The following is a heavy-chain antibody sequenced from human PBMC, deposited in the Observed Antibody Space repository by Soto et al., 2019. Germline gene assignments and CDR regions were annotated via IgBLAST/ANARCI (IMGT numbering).Heavy chain of an antibody. CDR1: GFTFSSYG. V-gene: IGHV3-30*18. CDR2: ISYDGSNK. J-gene: IGHJ6*02. CDR3: ANLEMATINSYYYSGMDV. Sequence: QVQLVESGGGVVQPGRSLRLSCAASGFTFSSYGMHWVRQAPGKGLEWVAVISYDGSNKYYADSVKGRFTISRDNSKKSLYLQMNTLRAEDTAVYYCANLEMATINSYYYSGMDVWGQGTTVTVSS. D-gene: IGHD5-12*01.